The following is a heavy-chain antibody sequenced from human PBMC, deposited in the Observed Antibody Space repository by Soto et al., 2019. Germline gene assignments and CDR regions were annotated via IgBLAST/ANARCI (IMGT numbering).Heavy chain of an antibody. CDR3: AREDYGDYGGGY. D-gene: IGHD4-17*01. Sequence: QVQLVESGGGVVQPGRSLRLSCAASGFTFSSYAMHWVRQAPGKGLERVAVISYDGSNKYYADSVKGRFTISRDNSKKTLYLQMNSLRAEDTAVYYCAREDYGDYGGGYWGQGTLVTVSS. CDR1: GFTFSSYA. V-gene: IGHV3-30-3*01. CDR2: ISYDGSNK. J-gene: IGHJ4*02.